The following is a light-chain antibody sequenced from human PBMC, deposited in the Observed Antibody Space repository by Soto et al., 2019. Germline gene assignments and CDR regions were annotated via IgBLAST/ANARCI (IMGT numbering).Light chain of an antibody. V-gene: IGLV2-8*01. CDR1: SSDVGGYDY. CDR3: SSYAGNTKGV. CDR2: EVS. Sequence: QSVLTQPPSASGSPGQSVTISCTGTSSDVGGYDYVSWCQQHPGKAPKLMIFEVSKRPSGVPDRFSGSKSGNTASLTVSGLQAEDEADYYCSSYAGNTKGVFGTGTKLTVL. J-gene: IGLJ1*01.